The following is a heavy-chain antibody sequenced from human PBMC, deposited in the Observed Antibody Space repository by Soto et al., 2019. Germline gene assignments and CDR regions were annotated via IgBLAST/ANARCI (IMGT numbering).Heavy chain of an antibody. CDR1: GFTFSTYG. CDR2: IGSSDTYI. Sequence: GGSLRLSCAASGFTFSTYGMNWVRQAPGKGLEWVASIGSSDTYIYYADSVMGRFTISRDDAKNSLYLQMNSLRAEDTAVYYCARDRTKVLALPSNWFDPWGQGTLVTVSS. J-gene: IGHJ5*02. V-gene: IGHV3-21*01. D-gene: IGHD1-26*01. CDR3: ARDRTKVLALPSNWFDP.